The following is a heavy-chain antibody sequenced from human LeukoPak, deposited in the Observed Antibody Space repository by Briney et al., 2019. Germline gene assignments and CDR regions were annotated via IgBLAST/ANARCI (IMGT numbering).Heavy chain of an antibody. CDR2: IIPIFGTA. Sequence: SVKVSCKASGGTFSSYAISWVRQAPGQGLEWMGRIIPIFGTANYAQKFQGRVTITADESTSTAYMELSSLRSEDTAVYYCARHTPTYCSSTSCYTAYYFDYWGQGTLVTVSS. CDR3: ARHTPTYCSSTSCYTAYYFDY. V-gene: IGHV1-69*13. CDR1: GGTFSSYA. J-gene: IGHJ4*02. D-gene: IGHD2-2*02.